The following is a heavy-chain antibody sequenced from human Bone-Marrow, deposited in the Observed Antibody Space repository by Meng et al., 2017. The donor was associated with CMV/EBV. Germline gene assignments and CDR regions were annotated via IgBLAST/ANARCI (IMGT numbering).Heavy chain of an antibody. CDR1: GGSISSSSYY. J-gene: IGHJ5*02. CDR2: IYYSGST. CDR3: ARFISYYDFWSGYYKRDWFDP. Sequence: SETLSLTCTVSGGSISSSSYYWGWIRQPPGKGLEWIGYIYYSGSTYYNPSLKSRVTISVDTSKNQLSLKLSSVTAADTAVYYCARFISYYDFWSGYYKRDWFDPWGQGTLVTVSS. D-gene: IGHD3-3*01. V-gene: IGHV4-30-4*08.